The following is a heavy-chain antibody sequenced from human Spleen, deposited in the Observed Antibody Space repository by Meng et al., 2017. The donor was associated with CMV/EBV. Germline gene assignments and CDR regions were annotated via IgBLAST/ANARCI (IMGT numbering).Heavy chain of an antibody. V-gene: IGHV3-64*02. CDR3: ARRWDC. J-gene: IGHJ4*02. CDR2: ISSNGGTT. Sequence: GESLKISCAASGFTFSSYAMHWVRQAPGKGLEYASAISSNGGTTYYAESVKDRFTISRDNSKNTLYLQMGSLRAEDMAVYYCARRWDCWGQGTLVTVSS. CDR1: GFTFSSYA.